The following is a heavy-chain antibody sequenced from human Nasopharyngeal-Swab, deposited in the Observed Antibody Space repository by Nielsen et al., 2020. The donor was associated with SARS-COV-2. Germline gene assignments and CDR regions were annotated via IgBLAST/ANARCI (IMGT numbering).Heavy chain of an antibody. D-gene: IGHD2-21*02. J-gene: IGHJ4*02. V-gene: IGHV3-73*01. Sequence: GESLKISCAASGFTFSDSAIHWVRQASGKGLEWVGRIRRKGNNYATAYAASVKGRFIIFRDDPTNTAYLQMNSLKTEDTAVYYCTRCGGGCYSGRDYWGQGTLVTVSS. CDR1: GFTFSDSA. CDR3: TRCGGGCYSGRDY. CDR2: IRRKGNNYAT.